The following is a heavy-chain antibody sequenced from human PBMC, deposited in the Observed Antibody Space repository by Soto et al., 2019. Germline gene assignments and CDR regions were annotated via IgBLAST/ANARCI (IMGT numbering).Heavy chain of an antibody. Sequence: ASVKVSCKASGYTFTGYYMYWVRQAPGQGLEWMGWINPNSGGTNYAQKFQGRVTMTRDTSISTAYMELSRLRSDDTAVYYCARDRGYYYDSSGYSSYFDLWGRGTLVTVSS. V-gene: IGHV1-2*02. CDR3: ARDRGYYYDSSGYSSYFDL. D-gene: IGHD3-22*01. J-gene: IGHJ2*01. CDR2: INPNSGGT. CDR1: GYTFTGYY.